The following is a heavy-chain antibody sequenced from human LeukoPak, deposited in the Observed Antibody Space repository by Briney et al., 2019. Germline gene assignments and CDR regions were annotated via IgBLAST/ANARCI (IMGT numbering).Heavy chain of an antibody. V-gene: IGHV3-23*01. CDR2: ISGSGVST. D-gene: IGHD2-8*02. J-gene: IGHJ5*01. CDR1: GFRFSSYA. CDR3: ARVAVSGPTGWFDS. Sequence: PGGSLRLSCAASGFRFSSYAMSWVRQAPGKGLEWVSAISGSGVSTYYADSVKGRFTISRDNVDNVVYLQMNSLGAEDTAVYYCARVAVSGPTGWFDSWGQGTLVIVSS.